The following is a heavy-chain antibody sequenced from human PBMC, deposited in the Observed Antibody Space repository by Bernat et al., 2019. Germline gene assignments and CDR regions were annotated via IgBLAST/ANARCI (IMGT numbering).Heavy chain of an antibody. Sequence: EVQLLESGGGLVQPGGSLRLSCAASGFTFSSYAMSWVRQAPGKGLGWVSAISGSGGSTYFADSVKGRFTISRDNSKNTLYLQMNRLRAEDTAVYYCAKENTWDVDTAMPGDYWGQGTLVTVSS. D-gene: IGHD5-18*01. V-gene: IGHV3-23*01. J-gene: IGHJ4*02. CDR3: AKENTWDVDTAMPGDY. CDR2: ISGSGGST. CDR1: GFTFSSYA.